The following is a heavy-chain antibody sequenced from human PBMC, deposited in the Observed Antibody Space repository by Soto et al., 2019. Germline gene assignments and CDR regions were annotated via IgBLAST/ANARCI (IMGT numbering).Heavy chain of an antibody. V-gene: IGHV4-31*02. CDR2: IYYSGST. Sequence: WTWLRQHPGKGLEWIGYIYYSGSTYYNPSLKSRVTISVDTSKNQFSLKLSSVTAADTAVYYCARSLGAAAGTGGYWGQGTLVTVSS. D-gene: IGHD6-13*01. J-gene: IGHJ4*02. CDR3: ARSLGAAAGTGGY.